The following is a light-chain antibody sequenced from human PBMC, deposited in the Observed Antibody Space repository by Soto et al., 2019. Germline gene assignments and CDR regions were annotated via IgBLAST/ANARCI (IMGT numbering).Light chain of an antibody. CDR2: QDR. V-gene: IGLV3-1*01. Sequence: SYELTQPPSVSVSPGQTASITCSGDKLGDRFACWYQQKPGQSPVLVIYQDRRRPSGIPERFSGSNSGYTATLTISGAQAMDEADYYCQAWDSSTGVVFDGGTKLTVL. CDR1: KLGDRF. CDR3: QAWDSSTGVV. J-gene: IGLJ2*01.